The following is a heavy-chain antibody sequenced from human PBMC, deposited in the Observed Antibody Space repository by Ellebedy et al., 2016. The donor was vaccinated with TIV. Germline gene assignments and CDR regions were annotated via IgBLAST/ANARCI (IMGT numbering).Heavy chain of an antibody. V-gene: IGHV3-66*01. CDR1: GFAVSSNY. D-gene: IGHD3-16*01. J-gene: IGHJ3*02. CDR2: IYSSGIT. Sequence: GGSLRLSCAASGFAVSSNYMSWVRQAPGKGLEWVLVIYSSGITYYAESVKGRFTISRDNSRDNSKNTLYLQMNGLRAEDTAVYYCARVDYGLAFHIWGQGTMVTVSS. CDR3: ARVDYGLAFHI.